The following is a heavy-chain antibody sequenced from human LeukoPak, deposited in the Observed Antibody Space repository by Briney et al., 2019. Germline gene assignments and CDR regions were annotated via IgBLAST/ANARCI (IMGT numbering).Heavy chain of an antibody. V-gene: IGHV4-39*01. J-gene: IGHJ4*02. CDR3: ARSPNSGYDPFDY. CDR2: IYYSGST. D-gene: IGHD5-12*01. CDR1: GGSISSSSYY. Sequence: SETLSLTCTVSGGSISSSSYYWGWIRQPPGKGLEWVGSIYYSGSTYYNPSLKSRVTISVDTSKNQFSLKLSSVTAADTAVYYCARSPNSGYDPFDYGGQGTLVTVS.